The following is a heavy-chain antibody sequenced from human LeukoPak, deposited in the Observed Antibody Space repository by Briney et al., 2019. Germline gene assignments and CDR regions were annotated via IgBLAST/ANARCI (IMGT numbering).Heavy chain of an antibody. CDR1: GYSFTAYW. CDR3: ARLLGYCSSTSCYTFWFDP. V-gene: IGHV5-51*01. Sequence: GESLKISCKASGYSFTAYWIGWVRQMPGKGLEWMGIIYPGDSDTRYSPSFQGQVTISADKSISTAYLQWSSLKASDTAMYYCARLLGYCSSTSCYTFWFDPWGQGTLVTVSS. CDR2: IYPGDSDT. D-gene: IGHD2-2*02. J-gene: IGHJ5*02.